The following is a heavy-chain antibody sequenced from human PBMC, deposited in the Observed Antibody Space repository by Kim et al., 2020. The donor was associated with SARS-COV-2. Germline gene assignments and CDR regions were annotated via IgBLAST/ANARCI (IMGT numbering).Heavy chain of an antibody. CDR2: INHSGST. CDR3: ASFYRGYKFDY. Sequence: SETLSLTCAVYGGSFSGYYWSWIRQPPGKGLEWIGEINHSGSTNYNPSLKSRVTISVDTSKNQFSLKLSSVTAADTAVYYCASFYRGYKFDYWGQGTLVT. V-gene: IGHV4-34*01. CDR1: GGSFSGYY. D-gene: IGHD1-20*01. J-gene: IGHJ4*02.